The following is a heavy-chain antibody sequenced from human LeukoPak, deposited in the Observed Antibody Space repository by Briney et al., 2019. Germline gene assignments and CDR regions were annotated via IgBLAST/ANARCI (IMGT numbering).Heavy chain of an antibody. V-gene: IGHV4-4*07. CDR2: LSASGTT. Sequence: SETLSLTCSVSGGSISNYFWGWLRQPAGKGLEWVGRLSASGTTNYNPSLRSRVTIAVDTSNNQLSLRVSSVTAADTAVYYCARTYYGSGRGFDPWGQGTLVTVSS. CDR3: ARTYYGSGRGFDP. J-gene: IGHJ5*02. D-gene: IGHD3-10*01. CDR1: GGSISNYF.